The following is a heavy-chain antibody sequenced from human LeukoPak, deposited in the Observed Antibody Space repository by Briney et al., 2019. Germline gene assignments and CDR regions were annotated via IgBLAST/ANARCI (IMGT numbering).Heavy chain of an antibody. CDR2: IYYSGST. CDR3: ARVGYNKRNHFDY. D-gene: IGHD5-24*01. V-gene: IGHV4-61*08. J-gene: IGHJ4*02. Sequence: SETLSLTCTVSGGSISSGDYYWSWIRQPPGKGLEWIGYIYYSGSTNYNPSLKSRVTISVDTSKNQFSLKLSSVTAADTAVYYCARVGYNKRNHFDYWGRGTLVTVSS. CDR1: GGSISSGDYY.